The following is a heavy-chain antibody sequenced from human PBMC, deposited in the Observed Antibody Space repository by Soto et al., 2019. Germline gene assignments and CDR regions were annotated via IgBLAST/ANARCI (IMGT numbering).Heavy chain of an antibody. CDR2: IKSKTDGGTT. D-gene: IGHD6-19*01. Sequence: NPGGSLRLSCAASGFTFSNAWMSWVRQAPGKGLEWVGRIKSKTDGGTTDYAAPVKGRFTISRDDSKNTLYLQMNSLKTEDTAVYYCTTDRLVTRIAVAGRSYYYYYCYMDVWGKGTTVTVSS. J-gene: IGHJ6*03. CDR3: TTDRLVTRIAVAGRSYYYYYCYMDV. CDR1: GFTFSNAW. V-gene: IGHV3-15*01.